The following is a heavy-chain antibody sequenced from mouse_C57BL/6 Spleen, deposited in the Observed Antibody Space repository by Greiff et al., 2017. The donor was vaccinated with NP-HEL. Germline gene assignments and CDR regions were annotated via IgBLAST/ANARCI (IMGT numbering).Heavy chain of an antibody. Sequence: VKLMESGAELVRPGASVTLSCKASGYTFTDYEMHWVKQTPVHGLEWIGAIDPETGGTAYNQKFKGKATLTADKSSSTAYMELRSLTSEDSAVYYCTNLTSFAYWGQGTLVTVSA. CDR2: IDPETGGT. J-gene: IGHJ3*01. V-gene: IGHV1-15*01. D-gene: IGHD5-1*01. CDR3: TNLTSFAY. CDR1: GYTFTDYE.